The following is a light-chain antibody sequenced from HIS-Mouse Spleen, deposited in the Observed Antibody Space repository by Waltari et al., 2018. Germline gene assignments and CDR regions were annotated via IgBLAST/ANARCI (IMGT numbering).Light chain of an antibody. V-gene: IGLV3-21*03. CDR1: NLGSKR. J-gene: IGLJ2*01. CDR3: AAWDDSLSGPV. Sequence: SYVLTQPPSVSVAPGKTARITCGGNNLGSKRVHWYQQKPGQAPVLVVYDDSDRPSGIPERFSGSKSGTSASLAISGLRSEDEADYYCAAWDDSLSGPVFGGGTKLTVL. CDR2: DDS.